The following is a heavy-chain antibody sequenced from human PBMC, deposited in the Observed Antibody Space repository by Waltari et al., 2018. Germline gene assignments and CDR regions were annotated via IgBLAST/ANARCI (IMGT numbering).Heavy chain of an antibody. CDR2: IYTSGST. V-gene: IGHV4-4*07. D-gene: IGHD3-16*02. CDR3: ARVLYDYVWGSYRYTPYYFDY. CDR1: GGSISSYY. Sequence: QVQLQESGPGLVKPSETLSLTCTVSGGSISSYYWSWIRQPAGKGLEWIGRIYTSGSTNYNPSLKSRVTMSVDTSKNQFSLKLSSVTAADTAVYYCARVLYDYVWGSYRYTPYYFDYWGQGTLVTVSS. J-gene: IGHJ4*02.